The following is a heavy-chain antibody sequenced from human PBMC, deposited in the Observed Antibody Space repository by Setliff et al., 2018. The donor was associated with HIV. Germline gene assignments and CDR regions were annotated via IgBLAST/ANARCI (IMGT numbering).Heavy chain of an antibody. CDR1: GFTFDDYA. CDR3: AKDFGVASGYFDL. J-gene: IGHJ2*01. Sequence: PGGSLRLTCAASGFTFDDYAMHWVRQAPGKGLEWVSGISWNSGSIGYADSVKGRFTISRDNAKNSLYLQMNSLRAEDTALYYCAKDFGVASGYFDLWGRGTLVTVSS. V-gene: IGHV3-9*01. D-gene: IGHD3-3*01. CDR2: ISWNSGSI.